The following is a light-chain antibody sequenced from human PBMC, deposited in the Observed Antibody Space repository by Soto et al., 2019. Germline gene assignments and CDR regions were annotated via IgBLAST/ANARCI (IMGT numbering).Light chain of an antibody. CDR3: LQDYTYPRT. CDR2: AAS. CDR1: QGIRHD. J-gene: IGKJ4*01. Sequence: AIEMTQSASSLSVSVGDRVTITCRASQGIRHDLGWYQQKPGKAPELLIYAASILQSGVPSRFSGSGSGTDFTLTITSLQPEDFAIYYCLQDYTYPRTFGGGTKVDTK. V-gene: IGKV1-6*01.